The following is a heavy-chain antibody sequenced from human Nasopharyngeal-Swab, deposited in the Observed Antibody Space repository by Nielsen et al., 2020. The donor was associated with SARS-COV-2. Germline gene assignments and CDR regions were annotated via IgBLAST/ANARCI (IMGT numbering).Heavy chain of an antibody. V-gene: IGHV3-33*01. J-gene: IGHJ4*02. CDR1: GFTFSSYG. Sequence: GESLKISCAASGFTFSSYGMHWVRLAPGKGLEWVAVIWYDGSNKYYADSVKGRFTISRDNSKNTLYLQMNSLRAEDTAVYYCARGVPAAAFDYWGQGTLVTVSS. CDR2: IWYDGSNK. D-gene: IGHD2-2*01. CDR3: ARGVPAAAFDY.